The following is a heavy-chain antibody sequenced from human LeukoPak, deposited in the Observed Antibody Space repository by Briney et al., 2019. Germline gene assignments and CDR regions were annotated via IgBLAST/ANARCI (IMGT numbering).Heavy chain of an antibody. CDR3: ARGSGDWTYYFDY. J-gene: IGHJ4*02. CDR2: TYHGGTT. Sequence: TSETLSLTCTVSGYSISSGYLWGWIRQPPGKGLEWIGSTYHGGTTYSNPPLKSRVIISEDTSKNQFSLKLSSVTAADTAVYYCARGSGDWTYYFDYWGQGTLVTVPS. CDR1: GYSISSGYL. D-gene: IGHD2-21*02. V-gene: IGHV4-38-2*02.